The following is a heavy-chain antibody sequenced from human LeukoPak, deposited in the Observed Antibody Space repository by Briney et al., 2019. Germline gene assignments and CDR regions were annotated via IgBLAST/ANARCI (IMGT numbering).Heavy chain of an antibody. D-gene: IGHD1-26*01. Sequence: SETLSLTCTVSGGSISSYYWSWIRQPPGKGLEWIGYIYYSGSTNYNPSLKSRVTISVDTSKNQFSLKLSSVTAADTAVYYCARATFGGSYNAFDIWGQGTMVTVSS. V-gene: IGHV4-59*01. CDR1: GGSISSYY. J-gene: IGHJ3*02. CDR2: IYYSGST. CDR3: ARATFGGSYNAFDI.